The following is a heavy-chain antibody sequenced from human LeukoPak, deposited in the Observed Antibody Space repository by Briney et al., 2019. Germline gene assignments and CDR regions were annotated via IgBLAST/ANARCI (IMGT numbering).Heavy chain of an antibody. D-gene: IGHD3-10*01. CDR2: IIPILGIA. Sequence: SVKVSCKASGYTFTSYYMHWVRQAPGQGLEWMGRIIPILGIANYAQKFQGRVTITADKSTSTAYMELSSLRSEDTAVYYCARGWKYYYGSGSYSDYWGQGTLVTVSS. V-gene: IGHV1-69*04. CDR3: ARGWKYYYGSGSYSDY. J-gene: IGHJ4*02. CDR1: GYTFTSYY.